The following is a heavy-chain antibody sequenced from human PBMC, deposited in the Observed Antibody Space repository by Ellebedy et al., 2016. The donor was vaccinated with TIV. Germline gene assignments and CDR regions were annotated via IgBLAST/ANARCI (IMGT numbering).Heavy chain of an antibody. V-gene: IGHV3-23*01. CDR1: GLTFSSHA. D-gene: IGHD4-23*01. J-gene: IGHJ3*01. CDR3: ARDPVGVGPAFDV. Sequence: GESLKISCAASGLTFSSHAMSWVRQAPGKGLEWVSSITESGGNTYYADPVKGRFTISRDNSKDTLFLKMNSLRAEDTAIYFLARDPVGVGPAFDVWGQGTMVTVSS. CDR2: ITESGGNT.